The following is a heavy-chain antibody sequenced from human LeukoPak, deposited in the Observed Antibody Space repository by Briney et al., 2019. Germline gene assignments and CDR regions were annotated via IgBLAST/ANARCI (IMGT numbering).Heavy chain of an antibody. V-gene: IGHV4-34*01. CDR1: GGSFSGYY. J-gene: IGHJ5*02. CDR2: INHSGST. CDR3: ARAKALGYCSGGSCYPRGFDP. D-gene: IGHD2-15*01. Sequence: PSETLSLTCAVYGGSFSGYYWSWIRQPPGKGLVWIGEINHSGSTNYNPSLKSRVTISVDTSKNQFSLKLSSVTAADTAVYYCARAKALGYCSGGSCYPRGFDPWGQGTLVTVSS.